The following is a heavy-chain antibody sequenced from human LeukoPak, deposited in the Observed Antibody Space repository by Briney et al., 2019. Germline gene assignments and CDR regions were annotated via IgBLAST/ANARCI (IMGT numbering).Heavy chain of an antibody. Sequence: ASVKVSCKASGYTFTSYDINWVRQATGQGLGWMGWMNPNSGNTGYAQKFQGRVTMTRNTSISTAYMELSSLRSEDTAVYYCARGQMVRGSLYYYYMDVWGKGTTVTVSS. V-gene: IGHV1-8*01. D-gene: IGHD3-10*01. CDR3: ARGQMVRGSLYYYYMDV. CDR1: GYTFTSYD. CDR2: MNPNSGNT. J-gene: IGHJ6*03.